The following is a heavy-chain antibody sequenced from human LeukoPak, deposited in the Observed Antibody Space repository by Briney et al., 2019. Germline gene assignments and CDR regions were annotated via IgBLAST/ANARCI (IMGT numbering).Heavy chain of an antibody. CDR3: AKGRYVDWLSNDAFDI. CDR2: ISSNGGST. J-gene: IGHJ3*02. Sequence: GGSLRLSCAASGFTFSSYAMHWVRQAPGKGLEYVSAISSNGGSTYYANSVKGRFTISRDNSKNTLFLQMNSLRAEETAVFYCAKGRYVDWLSNDAFDIWGQGTMVTVSS. CDR1: GFTFSSYA. V-gene: IGHV3-64*01. D-gene: IGHD3-9*01.